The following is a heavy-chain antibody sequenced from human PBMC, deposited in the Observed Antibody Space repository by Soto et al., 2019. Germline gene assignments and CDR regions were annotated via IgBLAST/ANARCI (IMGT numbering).Heavy chain of an antibody. CDR3: AKQRADYGSGADTFYFDS. D-gene: IGHD3-10*01. CDR1: GVTFSNYA. Sequence: SWGSLRLSCTVSGVTFSNYAMNWVRQAPGKGLEWVSSLSGSGGTTYYADSVKGRFIISRDNSKNTLYLLMNSLRAEDTALYYCAKQRADYGSGADTFYFDSWGQGALVTVSS. J-gene: IGHJ4*02. V-gene: IGHV3-23*01. CDR2: LSGSGGTT.